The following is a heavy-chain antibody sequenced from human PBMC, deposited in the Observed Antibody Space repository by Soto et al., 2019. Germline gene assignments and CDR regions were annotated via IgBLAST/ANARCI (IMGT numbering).Heavy chain of an antibody. D-gene: IGHD2-2*01. Sequence: VGSLRLSCSASGFTFSDENMSWVRQVPGKGLEWVSGISGGGSYIFYADSVQGRFSISRDNPKNSLFLEMNSLRVEDTAVYYCARDSDCHSTSCFFPPHVWGQGTTVTVSS. CDR3: ARDSDCHSTSCFFPPHV. CDR2: ISGGGSYI. J-gene: IGHJ6*02. CDR1: GFTFSDEN. V-gene: IGHV3-21*06.